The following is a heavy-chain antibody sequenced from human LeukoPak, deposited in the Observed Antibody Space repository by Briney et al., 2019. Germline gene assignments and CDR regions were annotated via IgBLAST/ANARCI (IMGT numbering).Heavy chain of an antibody. D-gene: IGHD7-27*01. CDR3: ARAPGVAEVGRLDL. Sequence: SETLSLTCTVSGGSISNGDSHWSWIRQPPGKGLEWIGYIFYSGNIYYNPSHKSRVTISMDTSKNQFSLKLSSVTAADTAVYYCARAPGVAEVGRLDLWGRGTLVTVSS. V-gene: IGHV4-30-4*01. CDR2: IFYSGNI. CDR1: GGSISNGDSH. J-gene: IGHJ2*01.